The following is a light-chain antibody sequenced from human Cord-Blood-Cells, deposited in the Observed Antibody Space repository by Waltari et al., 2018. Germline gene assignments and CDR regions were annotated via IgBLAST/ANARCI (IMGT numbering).Light chain of an antibody. Sequence: QSALTQPASLCGSPEQSTTISCPGTSRAGGWHNYASGYQRHPGTAPKLMTYDVSNRPSGFSNRFSGSKSGNTASLTISGLQAEDEADYYCSSYTSSSTVFGGGTKLTVL. V-gene: IGLV2-14*01. CDR1: SRAGGWHNY. CDR3: SSYTSSSTV. J-gene: IGLJ2*01. CDR2: DVS.